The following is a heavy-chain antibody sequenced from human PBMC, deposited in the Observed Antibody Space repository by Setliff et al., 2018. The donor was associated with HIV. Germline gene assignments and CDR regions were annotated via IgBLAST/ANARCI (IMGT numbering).Heavy chain of an antibody. CDR2: INPNNGGT. D-gene: IGHD1-26*01. CDR1: GYTFTSDY. V-gene: IGHV1-2*02. CDR3: ARPLNSYQWELQGYGMDV. J-gene: IGHJ6*02. Sequence: ASVKVSCKASGYTFTSDYIHWVRQAPGQGLEWMGWINPNNGGTNYAQRFQGRVTMTRDTAISTAYMELNRLRSDDTAVYYCARPLNSYQWELQGYGMDVWGQGTTVTVSS.